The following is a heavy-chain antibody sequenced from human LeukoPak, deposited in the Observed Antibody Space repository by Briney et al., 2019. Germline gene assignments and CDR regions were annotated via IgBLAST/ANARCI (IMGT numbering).Heavy chain of an antibody. Sequence: GGSLTLSCAASGFTFSSYEMNWVRQAPGKGLEWVSYISSSGSTIYYADSVKGRFTISRDNAKNSLYLQMNSLRAEDTAVYYCATMKTDYSHFDCWGQGTLVTVSS. J-gene: IGHJ4*02. CDR2: ISSSGSTI. D-gene: IGHD2-21*01. CDR1: GFTFSSYE. CDR3: ATMKTDYSHFDC. V-gene: IGHV3-48*03.